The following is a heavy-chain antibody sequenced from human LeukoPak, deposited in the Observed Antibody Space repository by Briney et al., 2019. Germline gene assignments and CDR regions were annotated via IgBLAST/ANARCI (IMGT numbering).Heavy chain of an antibody. CDR1: GFTFSSYG. J-gene: IGHJ3*02. V-gene: IGHV3-30*03. CDR3: AREGGSSGWYDAFHI. D-gene: IGHD6-19*01. Sequence: GGSLRLSCAGSGFTFSSYGMHGVRQAPGKGLEWVAVISYDGSNKYYADSVKGRFTISRDNSKNTLYLQINSLRAEDTAVHYCAREGGSSGWYDAFHIWGQGTMVTVSS. CDR2: ISYDGSNK.